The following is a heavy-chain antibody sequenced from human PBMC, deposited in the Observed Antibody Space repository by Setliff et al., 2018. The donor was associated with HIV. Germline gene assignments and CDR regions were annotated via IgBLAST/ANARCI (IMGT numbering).Heavy chain of an antibody. CDR3: ARVPFTTGFDY. V-gene: IGHV4-39*02. Sequence: PSETLSLTCTVSGGSISSSSYYWGWIRQPPGKGLEWIGSIYYSGRTYYNPSLRSRVTISVDTSKNHFSLKLSSVTAADTAVFYCARVPFTTGFDYWGQGILVTVSS. CDR2: IYYSGRT. CDR1: GGSISSSSYY. J-gene: IGHJ4*02. D-gene: IGHD3-3*01.